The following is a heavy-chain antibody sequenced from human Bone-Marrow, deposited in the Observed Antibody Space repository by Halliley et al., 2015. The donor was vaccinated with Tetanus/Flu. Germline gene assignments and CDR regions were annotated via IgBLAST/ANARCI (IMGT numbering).Heavy chain of an antibody. D-gene: IGHD3-22*01. Sequence: IGETDHSGSTNSNPTLKSRLTISADTPKNQFSLKRSSVTAADTAVYYCARGGGGISGYYLGFWGQGTLVTVSS. CDR2: TDHSGST. J-gene: IGHJ4*02. V-gene: IGHV4-34*01. CDR3: ARGGGGISGYYLGF.